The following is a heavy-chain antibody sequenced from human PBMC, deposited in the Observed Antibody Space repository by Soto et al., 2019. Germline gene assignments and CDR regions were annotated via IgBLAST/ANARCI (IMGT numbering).Heavy chain of an antibody. V-gene: IGHV3-7*01. J-gene: IGHJ4*01. D-gene: IGHD3-10*01. CDR1: GFNFGIYW. Sequence: PGGSLRLSCAASGFNFGIYWISWVRQAPGKGLEWVATIKGDASEKKYVGSVKGRFTTSRDNAKTSLFLQMDSLRAEDTAVYYCARGSGYGSESSVNHYLDYWGHGTLVTVSS. CDR2: IKGDASEK. CDR3: ARGSGYGSESSVNHYLDY.